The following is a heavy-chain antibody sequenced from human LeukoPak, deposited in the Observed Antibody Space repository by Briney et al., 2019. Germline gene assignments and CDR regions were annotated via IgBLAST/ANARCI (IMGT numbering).Heavy chain of an antibody. CDR2: SIPIFGTA. CDR1: GGTFSSYA. V-gene: IGHV1-69*01. J-gene: IGHJ4*02. CDR3: ASGWDTVTTFGVY. D-gene: IGHD4-17*01. Sequence: SVKVSCKASGGTFSSYAISWVRQAPGQGLDWMGGSIPIFGTANYAQKFQGRVTITADESTSTAYMELSSLRSEDTAVYYCASGWDTVTTFGVYWGQGTLVTVSS.